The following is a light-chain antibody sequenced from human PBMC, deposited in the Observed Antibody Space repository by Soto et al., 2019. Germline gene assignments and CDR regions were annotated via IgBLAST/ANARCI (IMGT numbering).Light chain of an antibody. J-gene: IGLJ2*01. CDR1: NSDIGSYNL. CDR3: CSYAGSSIFV. V-gene: IGLV2-23*02. CDR2: EVI. Sequence: QSALTQPASVSGSPGESITISCTGSNSDIGSYNLVSWYQHHPGKATKLMISEVIKRPSGVSNRFSGSKSGNTASLTISGLQAEDEADYYCCSYAGSSIFVFGGGTKLTVL.